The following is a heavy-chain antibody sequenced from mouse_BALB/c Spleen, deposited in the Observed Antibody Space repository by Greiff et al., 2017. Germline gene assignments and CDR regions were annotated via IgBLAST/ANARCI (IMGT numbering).Heavy chain of an antibody. CDR1: GFPSIGYG. CDR3: TRGEKGAMDY. V-gene: IGHV2-6-7*01. J-gene: IGHJ4*01. CDR2: IWGDGST. Sequence: VKLVESGPGLVAPSQRLSITCTAPGFPSIGYGVNWVRQPPGKGLGWLGMIWGDGSTDYNSAHKSRLSISKDNSKSQVFLKMDSLQTDDTASYCCTRGEKGAMDYWGQGTSVTVSS.